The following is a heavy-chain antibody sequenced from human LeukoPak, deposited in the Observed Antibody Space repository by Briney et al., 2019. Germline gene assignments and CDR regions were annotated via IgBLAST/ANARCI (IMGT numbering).Heavy chain of an antibody. D-gene: IGHD3-3*01. CDR2: IIPIFGTA. V-gene: IGHV1-69*05. Sequence: ASVKVSCKASGGTFSSYAISWVRQAPGQGLEWMGGIIPIFGTANYAQKFRGRVTITTDESTNTAYMELSSLRSEDTAVYYCARVLRGSAIFGVGGPFDIWGQGTMVTVSS. CDR1: GGTFSSYA. CDR3: ARVLRGSAIFGVGGPFDI. J-gene: IGHJ3*02.